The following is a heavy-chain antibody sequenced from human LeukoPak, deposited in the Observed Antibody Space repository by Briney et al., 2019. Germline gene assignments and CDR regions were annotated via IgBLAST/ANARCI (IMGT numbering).Heavy chain of an antibody. J-gene: IGHJ6*02. CDR2: IWYDGSNK. D-gene: IGHD6-13*01. Sequence: PGGSLRLSCAASGFTFSSYGMHWVRQAPGKGLEWVAVIWYDGSNKYYADSVKGRFTISRDNSKNTLYLQMNSLRAEDTAVYYCARDPYSSSWYPYYYYGMDVWGQGTTVTVSS. CDR1: GFTFSSYG. CDR3: ARDPYSSSWYPYYYYGMDV. V-gene: IGHV3-33*01.